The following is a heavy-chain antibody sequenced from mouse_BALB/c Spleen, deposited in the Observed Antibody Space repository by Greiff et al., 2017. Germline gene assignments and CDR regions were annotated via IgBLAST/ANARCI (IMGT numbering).Heavy chain of an antibody. CDR2: ISSGSSTI. D-gene: IGHD1-1*01. J-gene: IGHJ2*01. CDR3: ARGNYDGSSYVGY. V-gene: IGHV5-17*02. Sequence: EVKLVESGGGLVQPGGSRKLSCAASGFTFSSFGMHWVRQAPEKGLEWVAYISSGSSTIYYADTVKGRFTISRDNPKNTLFLKMTSLRSEDTAMYYCARGNYDGSSYVGYWGQGTTLTVSS. CDR1: GFTFSSFG.